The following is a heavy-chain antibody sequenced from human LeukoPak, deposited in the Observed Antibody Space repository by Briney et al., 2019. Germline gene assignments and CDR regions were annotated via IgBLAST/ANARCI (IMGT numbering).Heavy chain of an antibody. Sequence: PGGSLRLSCAASGFTFSSYWMHWVRQAPGKGLVWVSRINSDGSSTSCADSVKGRFTISRDNAKNTLYLQMNSLRAEDTAVYYCARSVGGNWFDPWGQGTLVTVSS. CDR1: GFTFSSYW. V-gene: IGHV3-74*01. CDR2: INSDGSST. D-gene: IGHD3-3*01. J-gene: IGHJ5*02. CDR3: ARSVGGNWFDP.